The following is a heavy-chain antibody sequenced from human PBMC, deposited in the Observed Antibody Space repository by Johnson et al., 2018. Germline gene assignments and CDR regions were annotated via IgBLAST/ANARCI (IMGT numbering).Heavy chain of an antibody. Sequence: EVQLVESGGGLVQPGGSLRLSCAASGFTFSSYRMNWVRQAPGKGLEWVSYISSSSRTIYYAESVKGRFTISSDNAKNSLYLQMNRLRDEDTAVYYCTTPGYCSDTSCYNPSGLDVWGQGTTVTVSS. V-gene: IGHV3-48*02. CDR1: GFTFSSYR. D-gene: IGHD2-2*02. CDR2: ISSSSRTI. CDR3: TTPGYCSDTSCYNPSGLDV. J-gene: IGHJ6*02.